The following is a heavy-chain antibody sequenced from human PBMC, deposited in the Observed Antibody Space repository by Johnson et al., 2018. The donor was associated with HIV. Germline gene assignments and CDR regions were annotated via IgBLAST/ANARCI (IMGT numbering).Heavy chain of an antibody. D-gene: IGHD3-22*01. CDR1: RFTFSDYY. CDR3: ARGGYYYDGDGAFDF. Sequence: QVQLVESGGGLVKPGGSLRLSCAASRFTFSDYYMSWIRQTPGKGLEWVSYISSSGGTIYYADSVKGRFSISRDNSENTLYLQMGSLRAEDMAVYYCARGGYYYDGDGAFDFWGQGTIVTVSS. V-gene: IGHV3-11*04. CDR2: ISSSGGTI. J-gene: IGHJ3*01.